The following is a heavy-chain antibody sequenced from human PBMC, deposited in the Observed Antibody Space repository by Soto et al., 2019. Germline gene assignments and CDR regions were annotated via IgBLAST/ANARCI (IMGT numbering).Heavy chain of an antibody. V-gene: IGHV1-18*01. J-gene: IGHJ6*02. Sequence: ASVKVSCKASGYTFTSYGISWVRQAPGQGLEWLGLISAYDDNTKYAQTLQGRVSMSTDTSTNTAYMELRSLRSDDTAMYYCARGGYYDSSGSRNYHYYGMNVWGQGTTVTVSS. CDR2: ISAYDDNT. CDR3: ARGGYYDSSGSRNYHYYGMNV. CDR1: GYTFTSYG. D-gene: IGHD3-22*01.